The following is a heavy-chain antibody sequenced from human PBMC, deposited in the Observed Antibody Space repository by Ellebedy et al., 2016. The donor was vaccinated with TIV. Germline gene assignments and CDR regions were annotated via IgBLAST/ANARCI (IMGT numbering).Heavy chain of an antibody. CDR3: ARGGTYYDFWSGPFYYYYYGMDV. D-gene: IGHD3-3*01. J-gene: IGHJ6*02. CDR2: IHGGGNT. Sequence: PGGSLRLSCAASGFTVSGSYMTWLRQAPGKGLEWVSLIHGGGNTNYADSVRGRFTISRDNSKNTLYLQMNSLRAEDTAVYYCARGGTYYDFWSGPFYYYYYGMDVWGQGTRVTVSS. V-gene: IGHV3-66*01. CDR1: GFTVSGSY.